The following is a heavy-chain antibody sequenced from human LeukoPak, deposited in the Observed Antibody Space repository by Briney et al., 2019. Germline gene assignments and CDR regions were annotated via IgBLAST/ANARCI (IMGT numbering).Heavy chain of an antibody. Sequence: ASVKVSCKASGYTFTSYGISWVRQAPGQGLEWMGWISAYNGNTNYAQKLQGRVTMTTDTSTSTAYMELRSLRSDDTAVYYCARDWVRGGTTIDFDYWGQGTLVTVSS. CDR2: ISAYNGNT. D-gene: IGHD3-10*01. CDR1: GYTFTSYG. J-gene: IGHJ4*02. CDR3: ARDWVRGGTTIDFDY. V-gene: IGHV1-18*01.